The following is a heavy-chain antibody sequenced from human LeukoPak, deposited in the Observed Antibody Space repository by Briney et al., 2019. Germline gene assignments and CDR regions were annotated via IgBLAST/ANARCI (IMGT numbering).Heavy chain of an antibody. J-gene: IGHJ5*02. V-gene: IGHV4-34*01. D-gene: IGHD2-15*01. CDR3: ARLLDIVVVVAGNNWFDP. Sequence: SETLSLTCAVYGGSFSGYYWSWIRQPPGKGLEWIGEINHSGSTNYNPSLKSRVTISVDTSKNQFSLKLSSVTAADTAVYYCARLLDIVVVVAGNNWFDPWGQGTLVTVSS. CDR2: INHSGST. CDR1: GGSFSGYY.